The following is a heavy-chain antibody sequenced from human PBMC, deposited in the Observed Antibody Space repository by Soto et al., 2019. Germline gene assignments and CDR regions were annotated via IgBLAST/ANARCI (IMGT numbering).Heavy chain of an antibody. CDR2: IYPGDSDT. J-gene: IGHJ4*02. CDR1: GYSFTSYW. Sequence: GESLKISCKGSGYSFTSYWIGWVRQMPGKGLEWMGIIYPGDSDTRYSPSFQGQVTISADKSISTAYLQWSSLKASDTAMYYCARHARGMGTRNSEIVVVPAAVDYWGQGTLVTVSS. CDR3: ARHARGMGTRNSEIVVVPAAVDY. D-gene: IGHD2-2*01. V-gene: IGHV5-51*01.